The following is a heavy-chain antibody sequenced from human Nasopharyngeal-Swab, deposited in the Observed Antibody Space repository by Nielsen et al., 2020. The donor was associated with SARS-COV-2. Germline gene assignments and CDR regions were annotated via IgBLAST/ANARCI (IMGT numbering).Heavy chain of an antibody. V-gene: IGHV3-30*18. CDR1: GFTFSSYG. Sequence: GESLKISCAASGFTFSSYGMHWVRQAPGKGLEWVAVISYDGSNKYYADSVKGRFTISRDDPENTLYLHMSSLRPEDTAIYYCAKESSTYYYDYWGQGTLVTVSS. CDR3: AKESSTYYYDY. J-gene: IGHJ4*02. D-gene: IGHD2-2*01. CDR2: ISYDGSNK.